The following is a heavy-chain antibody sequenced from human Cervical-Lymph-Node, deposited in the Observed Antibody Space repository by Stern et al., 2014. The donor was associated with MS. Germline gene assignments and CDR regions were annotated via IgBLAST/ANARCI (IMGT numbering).Heavy chain of an antibody. CDR1: GFTFSSYW. Sequence: EVQLVESGGGLVQPGGSLRLPCAASGFTFSSYWMPWVRQAPGRGLGGVSRIHFNGSSTRYADSVKGRFTISRDNAKNTLFLQMNSLRAEDTAVYYCAREGKIAAADYWGQGTLVTVSS. J-gene: IGHJ4*02. CDR3: AREGKIAAADY. D-gene: IGHD6-13*01. V-gene: IGHV3-74*01. CDR2: IHFNGSST.